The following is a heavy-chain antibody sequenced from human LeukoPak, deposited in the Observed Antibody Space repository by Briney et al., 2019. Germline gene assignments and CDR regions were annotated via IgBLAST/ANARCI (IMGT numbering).Heavy chain of an antibody. J-gene: IGHJ3*02. Sequence: ASVNDSRKVSLYTLTDVSMQWVRQAPGKGGEGMGGFDPEHGETIYAQKFQGRVTMTEDTSTDTAYMELSSLRSEGTAVYYCATGSGSGWPHAFDIWGQGTMVTVSS. D-gene: IGHD6-19*01. V-gene: IGHV1-24*01. CDR2: FDPEHGET. CDR3: ATGSGSGWPHAFDI. CDR1: LYTLTDVS.